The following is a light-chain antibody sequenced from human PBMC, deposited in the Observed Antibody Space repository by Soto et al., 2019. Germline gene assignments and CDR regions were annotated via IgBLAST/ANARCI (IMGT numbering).Light chain of an antibody. J-gene: IGKJ2*01. CDR3: QQSGSSPPYT. Sequence: EIVLTQSPGTLSLSPGERATLYCRASQSVSSSYLAWYQQKPGQAPRLLIYGASNRATGIPDRFSASGAGTDFTLNIIRLEPEDFAVYYCQQSGSSPPYTFGPGTKLEIK. CDR1: QSVSSSY. CDR2: GAS. V-gene: IGKV3-20*01.